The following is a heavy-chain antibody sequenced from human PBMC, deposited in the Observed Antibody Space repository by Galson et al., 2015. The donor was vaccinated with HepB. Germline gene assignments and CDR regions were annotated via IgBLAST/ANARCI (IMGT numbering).Heavy chain of an antibody. CDR2: IYYIGTT. CDR3: ARNGTAFRWFDT. J-gene: IGHJ5*02. D-gene: IGHD1-26*01. Sequence: TLSLTCTVSGGSIRSGSYYWAWIRQRPGKGLEWIGTIYYIGTTDYNPSLKSRVTISVDTSKNQFSLKLSSVTAADTAVYYCARNGTAFRWFDTWGQGTLVTVSS. V-gene: IGHV4-39*07. CDR1: GGSIRSGSYY.